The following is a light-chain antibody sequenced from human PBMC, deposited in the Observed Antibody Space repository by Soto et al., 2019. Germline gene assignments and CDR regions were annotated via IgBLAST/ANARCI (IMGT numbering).Light chain of an antibody. J-gene: IGKJ1*01. CDR3: QQSYSNPWT. V-gene: IGKV1-39*01. CDR2: AAS. Sequence: QMTQAASALSTYVGDRVTITCRASQSISSYLNWYQQKPGKAPKLLIYAASSLQSGVPSRFSGSGSGTDFTLTISSLQPEDFETYYCQQSYSNPWTFGQGTKV. CDR1: QSISSY.